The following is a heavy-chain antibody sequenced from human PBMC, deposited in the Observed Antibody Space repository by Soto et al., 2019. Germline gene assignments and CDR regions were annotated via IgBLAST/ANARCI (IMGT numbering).Heavy chain of an antibody. Sequence: PGASLKISCKGSGYSFTSYWIGRVRQMPGKGLEWMGIIYPGDSDTRYSPSFKGQGTVSADKAISTAYLQWSSQKASDTAMYYCGTYTIKSVVVAARGDYYDGMDVWGQGTTVTVS. J-gene: IGHJ6*02. V-gene: IGHV5-51*01. CDR3: GTYTIKSVVVAARGDYYDGMDV. CDR2: IYPGDSDT. D-gene: IGHD2-15*01. CDR1: GYSFTSYW.